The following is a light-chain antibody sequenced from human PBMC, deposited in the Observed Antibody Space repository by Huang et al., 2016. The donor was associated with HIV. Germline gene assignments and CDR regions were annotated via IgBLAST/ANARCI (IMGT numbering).Light chain of an antibody. J-gene: IGKJ1*01. CDR1: QSVSSSY. CDR3: QQYGSSPWT. V-gene: IGKV3-20*01. Sequence: EIVLTQSPGTLSLSPGARATLSCRASQSVSSSYLAWYRQKPGQAPRLLIYGASSRATGIPDRFSGSGSGTDFTLTISRLEPEDFAVYYCQQYGSSPWTFGQGTKVEIK. CDR2: GAS.